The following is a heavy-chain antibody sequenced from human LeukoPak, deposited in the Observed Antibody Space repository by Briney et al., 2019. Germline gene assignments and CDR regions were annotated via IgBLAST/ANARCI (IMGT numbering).Heavy chain of an antibody. CDR1: GFTFSSYA. CDR2: ISYDGSNK. Sequence: PGGSLRLSCAASGFTFSSYAMHWVRQAPGKGLEWVAVISYDGSNKYYADSVKGRFTISRDNSRNTLYLQMNSLRAEDTAVYYCARTARYCTNGVCYTPFDYWGQGTLVTVSS. V-gene: IGHV3-30*04. CDR3: ARTARYCTNGVCYTPFDY. D-gene: IGHD2-8*01. J-gene: IGHJ4*02.